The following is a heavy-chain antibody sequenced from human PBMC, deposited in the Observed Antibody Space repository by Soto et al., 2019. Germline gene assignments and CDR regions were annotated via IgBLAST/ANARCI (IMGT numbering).Heavy chain of an antibody. J-gene: IGHJ4*02. V-gene: IGHV3-30*18. Sequence: QVQLVESGGGVVQPGTSLRLSCAASGFNFSHYAMHWVRQAPGKGLEWLAMISLEGSNNYSAKPVKDRFTISRDNSKSTLYLQMNSLRPEDTAVYYCAKGWATPVAARFFDSWGQGPPVTVSS. CDR3: AKGWATPVAARFFDS. CDR2: ISLEGSNN. CDR1: GFNFSHYA. D-gene: IGHD6-19*01.